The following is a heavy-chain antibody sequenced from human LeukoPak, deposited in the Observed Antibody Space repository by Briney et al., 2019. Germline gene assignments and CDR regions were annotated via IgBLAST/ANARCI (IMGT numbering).Heavy chain of an antibody. CDR3: ARDYKYAFDN. D-gene: IGHD5-24*01. V-gene: IGHV3-48*01. J-gene: IGHJ4*02. Sequence: GGSLRLSCAASGFTFSDYSMNWVRQAPGKGLEWISYIGIDSGNTNYADSVKGRFTISGDKAKNSLYLQMNSLRVEDTAVYYCARDYKYAFDNWGQGTLVTVFS. CDR2: IGIDSGNT. CDR1: GFTFSDYS.